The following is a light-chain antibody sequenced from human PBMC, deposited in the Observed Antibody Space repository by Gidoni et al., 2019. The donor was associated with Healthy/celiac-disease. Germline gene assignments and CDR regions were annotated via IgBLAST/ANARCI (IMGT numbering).Light chain of an antibody. CDR3: QQRSNWPHLT. CDR2: DAS. CDR1: QSVSSY. V-gene: IGKV3-11*01. J-gene: IGKJ4*01. Sequence: EIVLTQSPATLSLSPGERATLSCRVSQSVSSYLAWYQQKPGQAPRLLIYDASNRATGIPARFSGSGSGTDFTLTISSLEPEDCAVYYCQQRSNWPHLTFGGGTKVEIK.